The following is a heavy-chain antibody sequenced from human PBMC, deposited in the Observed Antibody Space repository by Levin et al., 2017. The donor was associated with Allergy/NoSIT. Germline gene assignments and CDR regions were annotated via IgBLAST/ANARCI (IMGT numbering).Heavy chain of an antibody. V-gene: IGHV3-69-1*01. CDR2: ISPSSNI. CDR1: GLTFSTYT. Sequence: GGSLRLSCAASGLTFSTYTMSWVRQAPGRGLEWVSSISPSSNILYADSVKGRFTIPRDKAENSLYLQMNSLNADDTAMYYCARVEYGGRSGRSAFDIWGQGTKVTVSS. D-gene: IGHD4-23*01. CDR3: ARVEYGGRSGRSAFDI. J-gene: IGHJ3*02.